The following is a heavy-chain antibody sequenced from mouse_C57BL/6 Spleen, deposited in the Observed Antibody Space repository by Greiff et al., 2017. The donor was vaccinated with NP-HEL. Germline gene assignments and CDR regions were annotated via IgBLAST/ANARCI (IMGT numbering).Heavy chain of an antibody. D-gene: IGHD1-1*01. V-gene: IGHV1-82*01. CDR3: ARGPHYGSSHWYCDV. CDR1: GYAFSSSW. CDR2: IYPGDGDT. Sequence: QVQLQQSGPELVKPGASVKISCKASGYAFSSSWMNWVKQRPGKGLEWIGRIYPGDGDTNYNGKFKGKATLTADKSSSTAYMQLSSLTSEDSAVYFCARGPHYGSSHWYCDVWGTGTTVTVSS. J-gene: IGHJ1*03.